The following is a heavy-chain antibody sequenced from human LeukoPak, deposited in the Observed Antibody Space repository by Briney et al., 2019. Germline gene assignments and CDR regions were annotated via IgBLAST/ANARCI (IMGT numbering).Heavy chain of an antibody. J-gene: IGHJ4*02. Sequence: SQTVSLTCAISGDSISSNSATWDWITQSPSRGLEWLGRTYYRSKWYNEYAVSVKSRMTINADTSKNQLSLQLNAVTPEDTAVYYCARRKDGGNYFDYWGQGTLVTVSS. CDR2: TYYRSKWYN. CDR1: GDSISSNSAT. D-gene: IGHD4-23*01. V-gene: IGHV6-1*01. CDR3: ARRKDGGNYFDY.